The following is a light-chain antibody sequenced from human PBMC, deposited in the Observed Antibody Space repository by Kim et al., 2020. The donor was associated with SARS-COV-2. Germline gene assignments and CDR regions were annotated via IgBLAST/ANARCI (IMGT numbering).Light chain of an antibody. J-gene: IGLJ3*02. CDR2: HVN. CDR1: SSDIGARNYNY. Sequence: QSGLTQPASVSGSPGQSITISCTGTSSDIGARNYNYVSWYQQLPDKAPKLIIHHVNQRPSGVSGRFSGSTSGNAASLTISGLQAEDEADYYCSSYTTISTWVFGGGTQLTVL. CDR3: SSYTTISTWV. V-gene: IGLV2-14*03.